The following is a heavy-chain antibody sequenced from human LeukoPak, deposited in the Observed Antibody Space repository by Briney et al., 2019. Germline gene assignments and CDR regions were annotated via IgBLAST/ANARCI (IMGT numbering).Heavy chain of an antibody. CDR1: GLTLSSYA. J-gene: IGHJ4*02. D-gene: IGHD6-25*01. V-gene: IGHV3-30-3*01. CDR3: AGGLYYFDY. Sequence: PGRSLRLSRAASGLTLSSYATQWVPHAPGKGLEWVAVISYDGNNKYYADSVKGRFPISRDNSKNTLYLQMNTLRAEDTAVYYCAGGLYYFDYWGQGTVVTVSS. CDR2: ISYDGNNK.